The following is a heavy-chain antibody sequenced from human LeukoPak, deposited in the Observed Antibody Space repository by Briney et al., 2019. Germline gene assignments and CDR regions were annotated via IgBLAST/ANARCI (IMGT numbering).Heavy chain of an antibody. D-gene: IGHD2-21*02. Sequence: SETLSLTCVVSKDPIISFDHSWSWIRHSPGKGLEWMGYRHSTGNSYYNPSLRGRVFISEDSSTGHLSLTLSFVAAADTALYYCARHILDGDNGSKGFDLWGQGILVTVSS. V-gene: IGHV4-30-4*07. CDR2: RHSTGNS. J-gene: IGHJ4*02. CDR3: ARHILDGDNGSKGFDL. CDR1: KDPIISFDHS.